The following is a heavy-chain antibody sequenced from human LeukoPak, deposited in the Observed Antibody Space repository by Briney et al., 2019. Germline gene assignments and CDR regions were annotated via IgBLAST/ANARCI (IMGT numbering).Heavy chain of an antibody. Sequence: GGSLRLSCAASGFTFSGSAMHWVRQASGKGLEWVGRIRSKANSYATAYAASVKGRFTISRDDSKNTAYLQMNSLKTEDTAVYYCTRRYYDSSGYYWGFDYWGQGTLVTVSS. CDR1: GFTFSGSA. CDR2: IRSKANSYAT. V-gene: IGHV3-73*01. D-gene: IGHD3-22*01. J-gene: IGHJ4*02. CDR3: TRRYYDSSGYYWGFDY.